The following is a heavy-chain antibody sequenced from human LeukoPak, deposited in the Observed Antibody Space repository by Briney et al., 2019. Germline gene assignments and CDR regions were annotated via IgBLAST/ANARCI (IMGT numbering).Heavy chain of an antibody. CDR3: ARDPVAARPVY. Sequence: SETLSLTCAVSGGSISSSNWWSWVRQPPGKGLEWIGEIYHSGSTNYNPSLKSRVTISVDTSKKQFSLKVTSVTAADTVVYYCARDPVAARPVYWGQGTLVTVSS. J-gene: IGHJ4*02. CDR2: IYHSGST. V-gene: IGHV4-4*02. CDR1: GGSISSSNW. D-gene: IGHD6-6*01.